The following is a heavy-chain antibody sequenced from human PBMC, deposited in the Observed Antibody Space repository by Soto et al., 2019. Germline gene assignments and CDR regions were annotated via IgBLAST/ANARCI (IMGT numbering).Heavy chain of an antibody. D-gene: IGHD5-18*01. V-gene: IGHV1-18*01. J-gene: IGHJ4*02. Sequence: ASVKVSCTASRYTFTSYGISWVRQAPGQGLEWMGWISAYNGNTNYAQKLQGRVTMTTDTSTSTAYMELRSLRSEDTAVYSCATSGQEHGDTAMAHWGQGSLVTVSS. CDR1: RYTFTSYG. CDR2: ISAYNGNT. CDR3: ATSGQEHGDTAMAH.